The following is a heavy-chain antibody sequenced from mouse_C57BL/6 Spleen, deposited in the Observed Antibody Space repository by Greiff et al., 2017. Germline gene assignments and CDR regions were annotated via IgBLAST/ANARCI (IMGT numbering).Heavy chain of an antibody. CDR1: GFSLTSYG. D-gene: IGHD4-1*01. CDR3: ASPLTGPYWYFDV. J-gene: IGHJ1*03. V-gene: IGHV2-2*01. Sequence: VQLKESGPGLVQPSQSLSITCTVSGFSLTSYGVHWVRQSPGKGLEWLGVIWSGGSTDYNAAFISRLSISKDNSKSQVFFKMNSLQADDTAIYYCASPLTGPYWYFDVWGTGTTVTVSS. CDR2: IWSGGST.